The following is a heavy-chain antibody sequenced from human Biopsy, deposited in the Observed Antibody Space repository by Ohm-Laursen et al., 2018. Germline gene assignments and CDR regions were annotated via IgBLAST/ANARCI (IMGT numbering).Heavy chain of an antibody. Sequence: GASVTVSCKSSGYAVNDYFLHWLRQAPGQGPEWMGWISPNSGGTNYAQKFQGRVTMTTDTSTSTVYMELRMLISDDTAVYYCARDIMNRIAGLVARSDVFDVWGQGTLVTVSS. V-gene: IGHV1-2*02. D-gene: IGHD3-16*01. CDR3: ARDIMNRIAGLVARSDVFDV. J-gene: IGHJ3*01. CDR1: GYAVNDYF. CDR2: ISPNSGGT.